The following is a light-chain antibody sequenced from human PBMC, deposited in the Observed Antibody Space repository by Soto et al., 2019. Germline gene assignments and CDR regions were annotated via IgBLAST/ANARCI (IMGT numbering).Light chain of an antibody. CDR2: ANS. CDR1: SSNIGAGYD. CDR3: QSYDSSLSAWV. J-gene: IGLJ3*02. V-gene: IGLV1-40*01. Sequence: QSVLTQPPSVSGAPGQRVTIPWTVSSSNIGAGYDVHWYQQLPGTAPKLLIYANSNRPSGVPDRFSGSKSGTSASLAITGLQAEDEADYYCQSYDSSLSAWVFGGGTKVTVL.